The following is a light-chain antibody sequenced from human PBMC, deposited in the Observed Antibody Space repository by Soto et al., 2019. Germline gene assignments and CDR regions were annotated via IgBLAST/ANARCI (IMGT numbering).Light chain of an antibody. CDR2: DAS. V-gene: IGKV1-39*01. J-gene: IGKJ2*01. Sequence: DIQMTQSPSSLSASVGDIVTVTCRASQSIGRYLNWYQQKPGKAPKPLIYDASSLQTGVPSRFSGNESGTDVTLTINRLQPEDFATYYCQQSFSAPRTFGQGTKLEIK. CDR1: QSIGRY. CDR3: QQSFSAPRT.